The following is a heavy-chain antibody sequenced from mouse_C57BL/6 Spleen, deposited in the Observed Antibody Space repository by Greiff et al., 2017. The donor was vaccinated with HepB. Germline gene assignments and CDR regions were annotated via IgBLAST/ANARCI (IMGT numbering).Heavy chain of an antibody. CDR3: AWRGNYPFDY. J-gene: IGHJ2*01. D-gene: IGHD2-1*01. CDR2: ISSGSSTI. V-gene: IGHV5-17*01. CDR1: GFTFSDYG. Sequence: EVQRVESGGGLVKPGGSLKLSCAASGFTFSDYGMHWVRQAPEKGLEWVAYISSGSSTIYYADTVTGRFTLSRANAKNTLFLQMTSLRSEDTAMYYCAWRGNYPFDYWGQGTTLTVSS.